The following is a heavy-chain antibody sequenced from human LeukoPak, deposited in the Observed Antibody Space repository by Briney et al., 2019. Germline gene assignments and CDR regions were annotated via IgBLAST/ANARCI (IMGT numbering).Heavy chain of an antibody. CDR1: GGSFSGYY. J-gene: IGHJ5*02. CDR2: INHSGST. D-gene: IGHD2-8*01. CDR3: ARDRRYCTNGVCLNNWFDP. V-gene: IGHV4-34*01. Sequence: PSETLSLTCAVYGGSFSGYYWSWIRQPPGKGLEWIGEINHSGSTNYNPSLKSRVTISVDTSKNQFSLKLSSVTAADTAVYYCARDRRYCTNGVCLNNWFDPWGQGTLVTVSS.